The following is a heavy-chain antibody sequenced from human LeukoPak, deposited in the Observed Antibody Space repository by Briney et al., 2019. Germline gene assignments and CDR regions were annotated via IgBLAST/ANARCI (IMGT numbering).Heavy chain of an antibody. CDR3: AIWREGVQGTYLDY. Sequence: GRSLRLPCAASGFTFRTYAMGWVRQAPGKGLEWVSAISGGGESTYYADSVKGRFTISRDNSKNTLYIQMNSLRAEDTALYYCAIWREGVQGTYLDYWGQGNLVTVSS. CDR1: GFTFRTYA. CDR2: ISGGGEST. J-gene: IGHJ4*02. D-gene: IGHD3-10*01. V-gene: IGHV3-23*01.